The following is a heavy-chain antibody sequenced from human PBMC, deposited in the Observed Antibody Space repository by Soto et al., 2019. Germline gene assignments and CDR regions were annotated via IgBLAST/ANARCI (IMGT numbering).Heavy chain of an antibody. V-gene: IGHV4-31*03. CDR2: MSYSGTT. D-gene: IGHD2-15*01. J-gene: IGHJ3*02. CDR3: ARYCSGGTCQYAFDI. Sequence: SETLSLTCTVSGGSISSGNYYWSWIRQHPGKGLEWIAYMSYSGTTYYNPSLKTRVIISLDTSTNQFSLKLSPVTAADTAVYFCARYCSGGTCQYAFDIWGQGTTVTV. CDR1: GGSISSGNYY.